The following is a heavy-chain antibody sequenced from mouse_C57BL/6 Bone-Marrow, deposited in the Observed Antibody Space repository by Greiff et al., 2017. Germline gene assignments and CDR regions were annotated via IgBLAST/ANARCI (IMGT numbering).Heavy chain of an antibody. J-gene: IGHJ3*01. CDR1: GYTFTSYW. Sequence: QVQLKQPGAELVKPGASVKMSCKASGYTFTSYWITWVKQRPGQGLEWIGDIYPGSGSTNYNEKFKSKATLTVDTSSSTAYMQLSSLTSEDSAVYYCARSTMVKGWFAYWGQGTLVTVSA. V-gene: IGHV1-55*01. CDR3: ARSTMVKGWFAY. CDR2: IYPGSGST. D-gene: IGHD2-2*01.